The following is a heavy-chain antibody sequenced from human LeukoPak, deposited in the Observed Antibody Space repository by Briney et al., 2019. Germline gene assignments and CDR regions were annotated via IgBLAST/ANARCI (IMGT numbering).Heavy chain of an antibody. J-gene: IGHJ4*02. CDR2: IYGSGST. CDR3: ARNVGWYSHDS. CDR1: GDSLSSHY. D-gene: IGHD6-19*01. V-gene: IGHV4-59*08. Sequence: SETLSLTCTVSGDSLSSHYGSWIRQPPGNGLEWIGYIYGSGSTHYDPSLRSRVTISEDTSKNQFSLKLTSVTAADTAVYYCARNVGWYSHDSWGQGTLVTVSS.